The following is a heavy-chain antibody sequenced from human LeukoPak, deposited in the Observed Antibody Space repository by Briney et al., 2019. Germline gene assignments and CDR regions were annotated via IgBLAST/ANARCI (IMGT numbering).Heavy chain of an antibody. J-gene: IGHJ6*03. V-gene: IGHV3-30*18. CDR3: AKGLLGASLWDYYMNV. D-gene: IGHD1-26*01. CDR1: GFTFSSYG. Sequence: GGSLRLSCAASGFTFSSYGMHWVRQAPGKGLERVAVISYDGSNKYYADSVKGRFTISRDNSKNTLYLQMNSLRAEDTAVYYCAKGLLGASLWDYYMNVWGKGTTVTVSS. CDR2: ISYDGSNK.